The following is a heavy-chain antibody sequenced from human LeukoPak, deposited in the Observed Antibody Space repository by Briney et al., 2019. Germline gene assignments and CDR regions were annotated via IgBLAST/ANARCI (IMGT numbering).Heavy chain of an antibody. J-gene: IGHJ4*02. V-gene: IGHV3-7*01. CDR1: GFISINYW. CDR2: IRQDGSEK. Sequence: GGSLRLSFVASGFISINYWMSGVRQAPGRGLEGAANIRQDGSEKFLADSVKGRFTISRDNSKNTLYLQMNSLRAEDTAVYYCAKDRKPGIAVAGTVGWGQGTLVTVSS. D-gene: IGHD6-19*01. CDR3: AKDRKPGIAVAGTVG.